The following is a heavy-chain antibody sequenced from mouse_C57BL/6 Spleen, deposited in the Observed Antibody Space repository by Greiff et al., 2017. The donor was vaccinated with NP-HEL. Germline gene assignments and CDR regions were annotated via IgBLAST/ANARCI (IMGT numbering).Heavy chain of an antibody. V-gene: IGHV1-82*01. CDR1: GYAFSSSW. J-gene: IGHJ1*03. CDR2: IYPGDGDT. Sequence: QVQLKESGPELVKPGASVKISCKASGYAFSSSWMNWVKQRPGKGLEWIGRIYPGDGDTNYNGKFKGKATLTADKSSSTAYMQLSSLTSEDSAVYFCARKGTSITTVVAPGYFDVWGTGTTVTVSS. CDR3: ARKGTSITTVVAPGYFDV. D-gene: IGHD1-1*01.